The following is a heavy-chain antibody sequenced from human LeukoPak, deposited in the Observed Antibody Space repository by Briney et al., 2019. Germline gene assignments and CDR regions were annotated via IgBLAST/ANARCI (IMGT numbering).Heavy chain of an antibody. CDR3: AKGPDTSGLYPLVF. V-gene: IGHV3-11*06. CDR2: ISSSSSYT. D-gene: IGHD3-10*01. Sequence: GGSLRHSYSVSGFTFSVYYMIWIRQAPGKGLEWVSYISSSSSYTNYADSVKGRFTISRDNAKNSLYLQMNSLRAEDTAVFYCAKGPDTSGLYPLVFWGQGTLVTVSS. CDR1: GFTFSVYY. J-gene: IGHJ4*02.